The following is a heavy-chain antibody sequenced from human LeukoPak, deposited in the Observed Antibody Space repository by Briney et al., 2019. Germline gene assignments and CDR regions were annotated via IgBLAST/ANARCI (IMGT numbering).Heavy chain of an antibody. CDR1: GFTFSSYA. Sequence: PGGSLRLSCAASGFTFSSYAMHWVRQAPGKGLEWVAVISYDGSNKYYADSVKSRFTISRDNSKNTLYLQMNSLRAEYTAVYYCARDPEDGSGSYPVDYWGQGTLVTVSS. CDR2: ISYDGSNK. V-gene: IGHV3-30*04. CDR3: ARDPEDGSGSYPVDY. D-gene: IGHD3-10*01. J-gene: IGHJ4*02.